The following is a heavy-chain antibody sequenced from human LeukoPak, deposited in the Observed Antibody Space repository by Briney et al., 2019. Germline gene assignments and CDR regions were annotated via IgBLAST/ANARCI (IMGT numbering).Heavy chain of an antibody. CDR2: FDPEDGET. CDR3: AKDPGNNWNDVGGFDY. V-gene: IGHV1-24*01. J-gene: IGHJ4*02. CDR1: GYTLTELS. Sequence: ASVKVSCKVSGYTLTELSMHWVRQAPGKGLEWMGGFDPEDGETIYAQKFQGRVTMTEDTSTDTAYMELSSLRAEDTAVYYCAKDPGNNWNDVGGFDYWGQGTLVTVSS. D-gene: IGHD1-1*01.